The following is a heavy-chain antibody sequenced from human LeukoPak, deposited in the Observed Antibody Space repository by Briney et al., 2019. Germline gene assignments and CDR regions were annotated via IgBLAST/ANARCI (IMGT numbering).Heavy chain of an antibody. V-gene: IGHV4-59*08. Sequence: SETLSLTCTVSGGSTNSYFWSWIRQPPGKGLEWIGLIYYAATTNYNPSLKGRVTISVDRSKSQLSLQLRSVTAADTAVYYCARHQWLGSYAMDVWGQGTTVTVSS. CDR3: ARHQWLGSYAMDV. J-gene: IGHJ6*02. CDR1: GGSTNSYF. D-gene: IGHD6-19*01. CDR2: IYYAATT.